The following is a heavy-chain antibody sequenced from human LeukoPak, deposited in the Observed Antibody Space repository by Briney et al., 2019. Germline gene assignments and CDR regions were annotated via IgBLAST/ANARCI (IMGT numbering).Heavy chain of an antibody. J-gene: IGHJ4*02. CDR2: ITTSDGNT. CDR1: GFAFHDDA. D-gene: IGHD7-27*01. V-gene: IGHV3-23*01. CDR3: AKDGGLWVSAHWGDS. Sequence: GTSLRLSCEASGFAFHDDAMHWVRQRPGAGLEWVSTITTSDGNTYYADSVKGRRTVSRDNSKNTLFLQMNSLRAEDTAVYYCAKDGGLWVSAHWGDSWGRGTLVTVSS.